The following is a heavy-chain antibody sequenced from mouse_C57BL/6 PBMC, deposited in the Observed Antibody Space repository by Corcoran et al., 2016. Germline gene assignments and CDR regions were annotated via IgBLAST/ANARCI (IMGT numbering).Heavy chain of an antibody. CDR3: ASSPDGYYGYFDV. CDR1: GYSITSGYY. V-gene: IGHV3-6*01. CDR2: ISYDGSN. J-gene: IGHJ1*03. Sequence: DVQLQESGPGLVKPSQSLSLTCSVTGYSITSGYYWNWIRQFPGNKLEWMGYISYDGSNNYNPSLKNRISITRDTSKNQFFLKLNSVTTEDTATDYCASSPDGYYGYFDVWGTGTTVTVSS. D-gene: IGHD2-3*01.